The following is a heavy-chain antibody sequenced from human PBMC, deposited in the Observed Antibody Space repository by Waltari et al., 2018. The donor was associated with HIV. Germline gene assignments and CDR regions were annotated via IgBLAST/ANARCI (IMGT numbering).Heavy chain of an antibody. Sequence: QVQLVQSGAEVKKPGASVKVSCKASGYTFNGYYMPWVRQAPGKGLEWMGWINPNSGGTNYAQKFQGRVTMTRDTSISTAYMELSRLRSDDTAVYYCARDRSGPRVVVITTRFYYWGQGTLVTVSS. CDR3: ARDRSGPRVVVITTRFYY. CDR1: GYTFNGYY. CDR2: INPNSGGT. V-gene: IGHV1-2*02. D-gene: IGHD3-22*01. J-gene: IGHJ4*02.